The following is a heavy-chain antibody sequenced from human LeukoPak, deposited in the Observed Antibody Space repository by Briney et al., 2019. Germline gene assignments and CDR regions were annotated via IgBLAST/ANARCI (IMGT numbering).Heavy chain of an antibody. D-gene: IGHD5-12*01. J-gene: IGHJ4*02. V-gene: IGHV1-18*04. CDR3: ARASRVATTHFDY. CDR2: ISAYNGNT. CDR1: GYTFTGYY. Sequence: ASVKVSCKASGYTFTGYYMHWVRQAPGQGLEWMGWISAYNGNTNYAQKLQGRVTMTTDTSTSTAYMELRSLRSDDTAVYYCARASRVATTHFDYWGQGTLVTVSS.